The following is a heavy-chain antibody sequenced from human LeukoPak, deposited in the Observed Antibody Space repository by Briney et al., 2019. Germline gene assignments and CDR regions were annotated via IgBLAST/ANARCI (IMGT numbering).Heavy chain of an antibody. Sequence: GGSLRLSCAASGFTFSSYEMNWVRQAPGKGLEWVSYISSSGSTTYYADSVKGRFTISRDNAKNSLYLQMNSLRAEDTAVYYCARSTPNPYYYYGMDVWGKGTTVTVSS. CDR3: ARSTPNPYYYYGMDV. CDR1: GFTFSSYE. J-gene: IGHJ6*04. CDR2: ISSSGSTT. V-gene: IGHV3-48*03.